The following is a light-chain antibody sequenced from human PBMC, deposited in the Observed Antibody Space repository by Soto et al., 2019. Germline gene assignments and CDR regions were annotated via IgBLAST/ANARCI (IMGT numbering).Light chain of an antibody. CDR3: QQYNNWPWT. V-gene: IGKV3-15*01. J-gene: IGKJ1*01. CDR2: SAS. CDR1: QSISDT. Sequence: EIVMTQYPASLSVSGGGRAPVCCRASQSISDTLAWYQQKPGQAPRLLIYSASRRATGFPGRFSGSGSGTDFTLTISSLQSEDLAVYYCQQYNNWPWTFGQGTKVDIK.